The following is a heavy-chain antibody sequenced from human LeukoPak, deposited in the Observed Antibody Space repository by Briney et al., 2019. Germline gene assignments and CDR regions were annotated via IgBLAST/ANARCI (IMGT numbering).Heavy chain of an antibody. CDR2: ISDTGKT. J-gene: IGHJ5*02. V-gene: IGHV4-59*01. Sequence: SETLSLTCSVSGASLSSYYWDWLRQSPGKGLEWIGYISDTGKTDSNPSLKTRVNISLDKSKKQFSLRLRSVTAADSALYYCATGYYELFATWGTGILVTVSS. CDR1: GASLSSYY. CDR3: ATGYYELFAT. D-gene: IGHD3-22*01.